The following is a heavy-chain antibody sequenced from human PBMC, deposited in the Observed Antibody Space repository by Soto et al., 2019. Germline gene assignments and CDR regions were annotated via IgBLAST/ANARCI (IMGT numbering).Heavy chain of an antibody. D-gene: IGHD5-12*01. J-gene: IGHJ5*02. CDR2: IYYSGST. CDR1: GGSISSGDYY. Sequence: QVQLQESGPGLVKPSQTLSLTCTVSGGSISSGDYYWSWIRQPPGKGLEWIGYIYYSGSTYYNPSLKSPVTRSADTSKTQFSLKLSSVTAADTAVYYCARERPDGSRLDPWGQGTLVTVSS. V-gene: IGHV4-30-4*01. CDR3: ARERPDGSRLDP.